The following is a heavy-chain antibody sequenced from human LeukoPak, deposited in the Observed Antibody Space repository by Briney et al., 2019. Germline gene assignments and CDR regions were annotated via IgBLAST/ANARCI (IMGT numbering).Heavy chain of an antibody. J-gene: IGHJ5*02. V-gene: IGHV3-53*01. Sequence: PGGSLRLSCAASGFTVSSTYMSWVRQAPGKGLEWVSVIYSGGDTYYADSVKGRFTISRDNSKNTLYLQMNSLRAEDTAVYYCAKVRDLDTVLGRFDNWGQGTLVTVSS. CDR2: IYSGGDT. D-gene: IGHD5-18*01. CDR3: AKVRDLDTVLGRFDN. CDR1: GFTVSSTY.